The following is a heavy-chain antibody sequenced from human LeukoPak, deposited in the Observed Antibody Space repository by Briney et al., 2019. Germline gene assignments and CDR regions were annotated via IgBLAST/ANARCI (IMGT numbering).Heavy chain of an antibody. J-gene: IGHJ4*02. V-gene: IGHV3-23*01. CDR2: ISGSGGST. D-gene: IGHD5-12*01. Sequence: GGSLRLSCAASEFTFSTFAMRWVRQAPGKGLEWVSPISGSGGSTYYADSVKGRFTISRDNFKNTLYLQMNSLRAEDTAVYYCAKTLVATTYYFDYWGQGTLVTVSS. CDR1: EFTFSTFA. CDR3: AKTLVATTYYFDY.